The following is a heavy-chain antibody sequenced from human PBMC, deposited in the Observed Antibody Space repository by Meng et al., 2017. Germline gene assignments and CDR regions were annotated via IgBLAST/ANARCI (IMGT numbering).Heavy chain of an antibody. D-gene: IGHD1-26*01. CDR2: INPSGGST. CDR3: ARSQVPEWEPHAFDI. CDR1: GYTFTSYY. V-gene: IGHV1-46*01. Sequence: ASVKVSCKASGYTFTSYYMHWVRQAPGQGLEWMGIINPSGGSTSYAQKFQGRVTMTRDTSTSTVYMELSSLRSEDTAVYYCARSQVPEWEPHAFDIWGQGTMVTVSS. J-gene: IGHJ3*02.